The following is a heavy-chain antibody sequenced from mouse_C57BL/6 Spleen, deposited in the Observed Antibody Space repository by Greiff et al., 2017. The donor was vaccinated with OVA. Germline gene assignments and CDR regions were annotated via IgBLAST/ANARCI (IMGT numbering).Heavy chain of an antibody. CDR1: GYAFSSYW. Sequence: VQLQQSGAELVKPGASVKISCKASGYAFSSYWMNWVKQRPGKGLEWIGQIYPGDGDTNYNGKFKGKATLTADKSSSTAYMQLSSLTSEDSAVYFCARWYYDYPSWFAYWGQGTLVTVSA. J-gene: IGHJ3*01. V-gene: IGHV1-80*01. D-gene: IGHD2-4*01. CDR2: IYPGDGDT. CDR3: ARWYYDYPSWFAY.